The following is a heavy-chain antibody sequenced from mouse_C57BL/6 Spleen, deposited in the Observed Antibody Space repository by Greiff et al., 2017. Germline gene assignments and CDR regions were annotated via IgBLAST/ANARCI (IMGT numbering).Heavy chain of an antibody. CDR1: GYTFTDYY. V-gene: IGHV1-26*01. J-gene: IGHJ3*01. CDR2: INPNNGGT. D-gene: IGHD2-1*01. CDR3: ARKGAYGNYVFAY. Sequence: EVQLQQSGPELVKPGASVKISCKASGYTFTDYYMNWVKQSHGKSLEWIGDINPNNGGTSYNQKFKGKATLTVDKSSSTAYMELRSLTSEDSAVYYCARKGAYGNYVFAYWGQGTLVTVSA.